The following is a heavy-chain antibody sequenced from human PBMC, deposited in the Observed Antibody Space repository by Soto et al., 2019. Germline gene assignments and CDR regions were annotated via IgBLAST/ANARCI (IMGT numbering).Heavy chain of an antibody. CDR3: ARDQSPRLRYFDWLPNWFDP. Sequence: QVQLVESGGGVVQPGRSLRLSCAASGFTFSSYGMHWVRQAPGKGLEWVAVIWYDGSNKYYADSVKGRFTISRDNSKNTLYLQRNSLRAEDTAVYYCARDQSPRLRYFDWLPNWFDPWGQGTLVTVSS. CDR2: IWYDGSNK. D-gene: IGHD3-9*01. V-gene: IGHV3-33*01. J-gene: IGHJ5*02. CDR1: GFTFSSYG.